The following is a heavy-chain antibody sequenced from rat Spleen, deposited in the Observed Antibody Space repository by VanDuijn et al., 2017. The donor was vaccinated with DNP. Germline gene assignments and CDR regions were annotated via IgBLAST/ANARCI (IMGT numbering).Heavy chain of an antibody. D-gene: IGHD1-5*01. J-gene: IGHJ2*01. V-gene: IGHV5S23*01. CDR3: ARQDRYNSYFDY. CDR2: ISTGGGNT. CDR1: GFTFSNYD. Sequence: EVQLVESGGGLVQPGRSLKLSCAASGFTFSNYDMAWVRQAPTKGLEWVASISTGGGNTYYRDSVKGRFPISRDNAKSTLYLQMDSLRSEDTATYYCARQDRYNSYFDYWGQGVMVTVSS.